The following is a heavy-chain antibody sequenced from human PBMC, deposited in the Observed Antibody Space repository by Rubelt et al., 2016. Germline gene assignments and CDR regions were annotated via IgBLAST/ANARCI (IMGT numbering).Heavy chain of an antibody. Sequence: QLQLQESGPGLVKPSETLSLTCTVSGGSISSSSYYWSWIRQPPGKGLEWIGSIFYSGSTYYNPSLKSRVTISVDTSKNQFSLKLSSVTAADTAVYYCARGDDQQLFDYWGQGTLVTVSS. J-gene: IGHJ4*02. V-gene: IGHV4-39*07. CDR3: ARGDDQQLFDY. CDR2: IFYSGST. D-gene: IGHD6-13*01. CDR1: GGSISSSSYY.